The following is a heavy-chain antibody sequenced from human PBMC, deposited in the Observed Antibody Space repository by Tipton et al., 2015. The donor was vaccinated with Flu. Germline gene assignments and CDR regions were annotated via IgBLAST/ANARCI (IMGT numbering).Heavy chain of an antibody. CDR2: LYTAGGT. CDR3: ARALNSGREYTFDI. V-gene: IGHV4-61*02. Sequence: LTCTVSGASISSGSFYWTWLRQPAGKGLEWIGRLYTAGGTTYNSSLKSRVTISLDTPKNQFSLSLNSVTAADTAVYFCARALNSGREYTFDIWGRGTVVTVSS. CDR1: GASISSGSFY. J-gene: IGHJ3*02. D-gene: IGHD1-26*01.